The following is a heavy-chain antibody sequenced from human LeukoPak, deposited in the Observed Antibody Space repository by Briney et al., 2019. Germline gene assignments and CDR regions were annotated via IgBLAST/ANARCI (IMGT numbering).Heavy chain of an antibody. J-gene: IGHJ4*02. Sequence: GGSLRLXCAASGFTFSDYYMSWIRQAPGKGLESVSYISSSGSTIYYADSVKGRFTISRDNAKNSLYLQMNSLRAEDTAVYYCASVDSSGYPDYWGQGTLVTVSS. CDR2: ISSSGSTI. V-gene: IGHV3-11*04. CDR1: GFTFSDYY. CDR3: ASVDSSGYPDY. D-gene: IGHD3-22*01.